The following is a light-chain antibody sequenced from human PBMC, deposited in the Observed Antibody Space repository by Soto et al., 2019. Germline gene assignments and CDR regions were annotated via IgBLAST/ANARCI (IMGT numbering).Light chain of an antibody. J-gene: IGKJ1*01. CDR1: QGVSSN. Sequence: EIVMTQSPATQSVSPGERATLSCRASQGVSSNLAWYQQKPGQAPRLLIYGASTRATGIPARFSGSGSGTEFTLTISSLQSEDFAVYYCQQYNNWPPRGTFGQGTKVEIK. CDR2: GAS. CDR3: QQYNNWPPRGT. V-gene: IGKV3-15*01.